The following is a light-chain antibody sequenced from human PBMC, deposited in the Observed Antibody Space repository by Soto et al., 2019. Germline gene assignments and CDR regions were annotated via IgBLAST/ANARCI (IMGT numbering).Light chain of an antibody. CDR3: QQYNTYPWT. Sequence: DIQMTQSPSALSASVGDRVTIACRASQTIGNWLAWYQQKPGKAPNLLIYKASTLESGVPSRFSGSGSGTEFTLTISSLQPDDFATYYCQQYNTYPWTFGQGTEVEIK. CDR2: KAS. CDR1: QTIGNW. V-gene: IGKV1-5*03. J-gene: IGKJ1*01.